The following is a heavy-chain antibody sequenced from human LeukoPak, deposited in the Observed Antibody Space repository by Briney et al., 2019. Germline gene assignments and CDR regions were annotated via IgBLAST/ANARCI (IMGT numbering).Heavy chain of an antibody. J-gene: IGHJ4*02. D-gene: IGHD3-10*01. Sequence: SETLSLTCAVYGGSFSGYYWSWIRQPPGKGLEWIGEINHSGSTNYNPSRKSRVTISVDTSKNQFSLKLSSVTAADTAVYYCARGQGSGSYYKSRPFDYWGQGTLVTVSS. CDR1: GGSFSGYY. CDR3: ARGQGSGSYYKSRPFDY. CDR2: INHSGST. V-gene: IGHV4-34*01.